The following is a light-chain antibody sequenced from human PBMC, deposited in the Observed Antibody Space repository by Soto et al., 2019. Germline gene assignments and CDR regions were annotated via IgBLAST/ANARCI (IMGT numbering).Light chain of an antibody. J-gene: IGKJ3*01. CDR2: GAS. CDR1: QSISRNS. V-gene: IGKV3-20*01. Sequence: EIVLTQSPGTLSLSPGERATLSCMASQSISRNSLAWYQQQPGQAPRLLIYGASSRATDIPDRFSGSGSGTDFTLIVSRLEAEDFAVYFCQQYGTSPPTFSPGTKVAI. CDR3: QQYGTSPPT.